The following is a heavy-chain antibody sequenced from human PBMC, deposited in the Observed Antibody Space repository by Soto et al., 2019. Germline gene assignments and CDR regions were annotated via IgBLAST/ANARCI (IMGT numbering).Heavy chain of an antibody. J-gene: IGHJ5*02. D-gene: IGHD6-13*01. CDR2: IYHSGST. V-gene: IGHV4-4*02. Sequence: SETLSLTCAVSGGSISSSNWWSWVRQPPGKGLEWIGEIYHSGSTNYNPSPKSRVTISVDKSKNQFSLKLSSVTAADTAVYYCARDAGGGSSYMDPWGQGTLVTVSS. CDR3: ARDAGGGSSYMDP. CDR1: GGSISSSNW.